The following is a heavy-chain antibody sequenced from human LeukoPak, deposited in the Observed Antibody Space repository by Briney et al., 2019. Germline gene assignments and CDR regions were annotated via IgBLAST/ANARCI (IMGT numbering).Heavy chain of an antibody. CDR1: GFTLSNSA. V-gene: IGHV3-30*04. Sequence: GGSLRLSCAASGFTLSNSAMHWVRQAPGKGLEWLAIQTFDGRNQYYADSVKGRFTISRDKSENTLYLQMNSLGAGDTAVYYCARDFLRSGRGAFDIWGQGTVVTVSS. CDR3: ARDFLRSGRGAFDI. J-gene: IGHJ3*02. D-gene: IGHD6-25*01. CDR2: QTFDGRNQ.